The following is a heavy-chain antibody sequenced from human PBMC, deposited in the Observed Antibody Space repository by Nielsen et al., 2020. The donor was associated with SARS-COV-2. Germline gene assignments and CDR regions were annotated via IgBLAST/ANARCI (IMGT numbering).Heavy chain of an antibody. CDR2: ISSSSSYI. J-gene: IGHJ6*02. CDR1: GFTFSSYS. V-gene: IGHV3-21*01. Sequence: GGSLRLSCAASGFTFSSYSMNWARQAPGKGLEWVSSISSSSSYIYYADSVKGRFTISRDNAKNSLYLQMNSLRAEDTAVYYCAILRITMVRGVKGGMDVWGQGTTVTVSS. D-gene: IGHD3-10*01. CDR3: AILRITMVRGVKGGMDV.